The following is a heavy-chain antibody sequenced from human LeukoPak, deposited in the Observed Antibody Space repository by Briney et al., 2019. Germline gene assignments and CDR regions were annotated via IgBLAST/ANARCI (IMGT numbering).Heavy chain of an antibody. D-gene: IGHD6-13*01. CDR2: IKQDGSEK. CDR1: GFTFSTYW. V-gene: IGHV3-7*01. CDR3: ARDSAGNDY. Sequence: PGGSLRLSCAASGFTFSTYWMSWVRQAPGKGLEWVASIKQDGSEKYVDSVKGRFTISRDNAKNSLYLQMNSLRAEDTAMYYCARDSAGNDYWGQGTLVTVSS. J-gene: IGHJ4*02.